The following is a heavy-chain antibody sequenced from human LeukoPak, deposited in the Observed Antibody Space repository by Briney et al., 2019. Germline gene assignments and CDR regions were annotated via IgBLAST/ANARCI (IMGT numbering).Heavy chain of an antibody. CDR1: GGSISSYY. J-gene: IGHJ5*02. Sequence: SETLSLTCTVSGGSISSYYWSWIRQPPGKGLEWIGYIYYSGSTNYNPSLKSRLSISLDTSKNQFSLKLSSVTAADTAVYYCASRPGGLQDWLDPWGQGTLVTVSS. D-gene: IGHD2-15*01. CDR2: IYYSGST. V-gene: IGHV4-59*08. CDR3: ASRPGGLQDWLDP.